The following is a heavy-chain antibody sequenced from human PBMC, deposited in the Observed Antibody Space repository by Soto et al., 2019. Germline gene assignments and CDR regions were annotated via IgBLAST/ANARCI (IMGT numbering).Heavy chain of an antibody. CDR3: ARDSGDGYNSVFDY. D-gene: IGHD5-12*01. CDR2: ISYDGSNK. Sequence: PGGSLRLSCAASGFTFSSYAMHWVRQAPGKGLEWVAVISYDGSNKYYADSVKGRFTISRDNSKNTLYLQMNSLRAEDTAVYYCARDSGDGYNSVFDYWGQGTLVTVSS. J-gene: IGHJ4*02. V-gene: IGHV3-30-3*01. CDR1: GFTFSSYA.